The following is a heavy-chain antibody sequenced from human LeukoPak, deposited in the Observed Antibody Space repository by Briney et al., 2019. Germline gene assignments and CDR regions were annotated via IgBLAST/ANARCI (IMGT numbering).Heavy chain of an antibody. CDR1: GFTFDDYA. CDR3: AKGKEDIVVVDYFQY. J-gene: IGHJ1*01. Sequence: GGSLRLSCAASGFTFDDYAMHWVRQAPGKGLEWVSGISWNSGSIGYADSVKGRFTISRDNAKNSLYLQINSLRAEDTALYYCAKGKEDIVVVDYFQYWGQGTLVTVSS. V-gene: IGHV3-9*01. D-gene: IGHD2-2*01. CDR2: ISWNSGSI.